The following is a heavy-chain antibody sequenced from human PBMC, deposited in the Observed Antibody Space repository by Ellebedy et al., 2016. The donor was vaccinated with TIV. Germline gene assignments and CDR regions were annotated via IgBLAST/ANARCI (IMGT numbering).Heavy chain of an antibody. D-gene: IGHD1-26*01. Sequence: SETLSLTCTVSGGSISSYYWSWIRQPPGKGLEWIGYIYYSGSTNYNPSLKSRVTISVDTSKNQFSLKLSSVTAADTAVYYCARSGSFSGSGWFDPWGQGTLVTVSS. J-gene: IGHJ5*02. CDR1: GGSISSYY. CDR3: ARSGSFSGSGWFDP. V-gene: IGHV4-59*01. CDR2: IYYSGST.